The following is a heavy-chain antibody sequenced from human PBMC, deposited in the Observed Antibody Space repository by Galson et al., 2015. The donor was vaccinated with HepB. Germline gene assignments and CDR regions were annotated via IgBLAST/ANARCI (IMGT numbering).Heavy chain of an antibody. CDR2: ISYDGSNK. CDR3: ARDVDTANYYGMDV. D-gene: IGHD5-18*01. CDR1: GFTFSSYA. Sequence: SLRLSCAASGFTFSSYAMHWVRQARGKGLEWVAVISYDGSNKYCADSVKGRFTISRDNSKNTLYLQMNSLRAEDTAVYYCARDVDTANYYGMDVWGQGTTVTVSS. V-gene: IGHV3-30*04. J-gene: IGHJ6*02.